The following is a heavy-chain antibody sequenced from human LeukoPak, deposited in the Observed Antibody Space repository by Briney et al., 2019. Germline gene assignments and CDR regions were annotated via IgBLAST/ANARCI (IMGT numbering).Heavy chain of an antibody. Sequence: PGGSLRLSCAASGCTFSSYAMSWVRQAPGKGLEWVANIKQDGSEKYYVDSVKGRFTISRDNAKNSVYLQMNSLRAEDTAVYYCARRHHFGFLDSWGQGTLVTVSS. J-gene: IGHJ4*02. D-gene: IGHD3-10*01. CDR2: IKQDGSEK. V-gene: IGHV3-7*04. CDR1: GCTFSSYA. CDR3: ARRHHFGFLDS.